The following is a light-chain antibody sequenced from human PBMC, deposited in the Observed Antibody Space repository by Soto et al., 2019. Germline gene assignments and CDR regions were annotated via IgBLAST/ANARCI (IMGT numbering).Light chain of an antibody. Sequence: QSARPHPPSASWSPGHSVTISCTGTKSDIGVYDFVSWYQHHPGKAPRLIIYEVVQRPSGVPDRFSGPKSGNTASLTVSGLQAADDADYFCKSYAGSNNYVFGSGTKVTVL. J-gene: IGLJ1*01. CDR2: EVV. CDR1: KSDIGVYDF. CDR3: KSYAGSNNYV. V-gene: IGLV2-8*01.